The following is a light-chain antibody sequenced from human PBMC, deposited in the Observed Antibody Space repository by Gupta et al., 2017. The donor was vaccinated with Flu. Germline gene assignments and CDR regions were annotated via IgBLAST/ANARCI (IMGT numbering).Light chain of an antibody. CDR3: QSYDSSRGGV. V-gene: IGLV1-40*01. CDR1: ISNIGAGYD. J-gene: IGLJ1*01. Sequence: QSVLTQPPSVSGAPGQRVTISCTGSISNIGAGYDVHWYQQLPGTAPKLLIYGNSNRPAGVPDRFSGSKSGTSASLAITGLQAEDEADYYCQSYDSSRGGVFGTGTKVTVL. CDR2: GNS.